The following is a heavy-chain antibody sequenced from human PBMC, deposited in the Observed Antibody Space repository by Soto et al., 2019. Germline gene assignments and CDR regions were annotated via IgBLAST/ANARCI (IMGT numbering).Heavy chain of an antibody. D-gene: IGHD3-10*01. CDR3: ATLHYYGSGSYGGYYYGMDV. Sequence: QVQLVQSGAEVKKPGASVKVSCKASGYTFTSYGISWVRQAPGQGLEWMGWISAYNGNTNYAQKLQGRVTMTTDTSTSTAYMELRSLRSDDTAVYYCATLHYYGSGSYGGYYYGMDVWGQGTTVTVSS. CDR2: ISAYNGNT. J-gene: IGHJ6*02. V-gene: IGHV1-18*01. CDR1: GYTFTSYG.